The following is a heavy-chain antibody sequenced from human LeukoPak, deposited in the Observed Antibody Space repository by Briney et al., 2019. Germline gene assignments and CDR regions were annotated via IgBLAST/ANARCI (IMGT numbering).Heavy chain of an antibody. V-gene: IGHV4-39*01. CDR3: ARQGGAAAGSLYFDY. J-gene: IGHJ4*02. CDR2: IYYSGST. CDR1: GDSISSSSSY. D-gene: IGHD6-13*01. Sequence: SETLSLTCTVSGDSISSSSSYWGWIRQPPGEGLEWIGSIYYSGSTYYNTSLKSRVTISVDTSKNQFSLRLNSVTAADTAVYYCARQGGAAAGSLYFDYWGQGTLVTVSS.